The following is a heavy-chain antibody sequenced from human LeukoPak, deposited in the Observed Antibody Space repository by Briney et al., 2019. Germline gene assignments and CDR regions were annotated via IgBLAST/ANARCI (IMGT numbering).Heavy chain of an antibody. V-gene: IGHV3-9*01. CDR1: GFTFDDYA. CDR3: AKDKGYGYNYYYGMDV. J-gene: IGHJ6*02. D-gene: IGHD5-18*01. Sequence: GGSLRLSCAASGFTFDDYAMHWVRQAPGKGLEWVSGISWNSGSIGYADSVKGRFTISRDNAKNSLYLQMNGLRAEDTALYYCAKDKGYGYNYYYGMDVWGQGTTVTVSS. CDR2: ISWNSGSI.